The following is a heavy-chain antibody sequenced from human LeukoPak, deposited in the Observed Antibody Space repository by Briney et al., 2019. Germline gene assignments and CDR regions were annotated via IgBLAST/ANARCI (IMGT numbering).Heavy chain of an antibody. CDR2: IKDDGSEQ. CDR3: ARDGPLVTRKYYYYYYMDV. CDR1: GFTFSRYW. V-gene: IGHV3-7*01. D-gene: IGHD1-26*01. Sequence: PGGSLRLSCAASGFTFSRYWMTWVRQVPGKGPEWVASIKDDGSEQPYVDSVKGRFTISRDNAKSSLYLQMNSLRTEDTAVYYCARDGPLVTRKYYYYYYMDVWGNGTTVTVSS. J-gene: IGHJ6*03.